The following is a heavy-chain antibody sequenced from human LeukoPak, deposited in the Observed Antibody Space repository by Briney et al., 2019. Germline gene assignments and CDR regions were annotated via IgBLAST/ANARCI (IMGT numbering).Heavy chain of an antibody. CDR2: INPNTGVT. CDR3: AREGHCSGGSCLDN. Sequence: ASVKVSCKAPGYTFIGYYIHWVRQAPGQGLEWMGWINPNTGVTHYAQKFQDRGTMTRDTSISTAHMELSRLSSDDTAVYYCAREGHCSGGSCLDNWGQGTLLTVSS. D-gene: IGHD2-15*01. CDR1: GYTFIGYY. V-gene: IGHV1-2*02. J-gene: IGHJ4*02.